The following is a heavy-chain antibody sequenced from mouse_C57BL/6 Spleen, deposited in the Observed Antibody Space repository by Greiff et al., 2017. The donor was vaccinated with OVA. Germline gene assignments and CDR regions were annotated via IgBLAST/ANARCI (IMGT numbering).Heavy chain of an antibody. Sequence: VKLQESGPGLVQPSQSLSITCTVSGFSLTSYGVHWVRQSPGKGLEWLGVIWRGGSTDYNAAFMSRLSITKDNSKSQVFFKMNSLQADDTAIYYCAKNPYYDYDEKGYYAMDYWGQGTSVTVSS. CDR2: IWRGGST. CDR1: GFSLTSYG. J-gene: IGHJ4*01. D-gene: IGHD2-4*01. CDR3: AKNPYYDYDEKGYYAMDY. V-gene: IGHV2-5*01.